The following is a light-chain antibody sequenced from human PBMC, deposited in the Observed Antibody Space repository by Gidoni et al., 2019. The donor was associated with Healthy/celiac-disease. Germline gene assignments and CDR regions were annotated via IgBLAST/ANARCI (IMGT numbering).Light chain of an antibody. J-gene: IGLJ3*02. CDR2: RNN. Sequence: QSVLTQRTSASGTAGQRVTSSCSGSSSNIGSNYVYWYQQLPGTAPKLLIYRNNQRPSGVPDRFSGSNAGTSASLAIRGLRSEDEADYYWAAWDDSLSGWVFGGGTKLTVL. V-gene: IGLV1-47*01. CDR1: SSNIGSNY. CDR3: AAWDDSLSGWV.